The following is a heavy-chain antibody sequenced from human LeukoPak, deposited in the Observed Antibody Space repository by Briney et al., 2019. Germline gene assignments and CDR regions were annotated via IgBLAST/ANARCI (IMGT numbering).Heavy chain of an antibody. CDR1: GFTFSNYA. Sequence: QSGGSLRLSCAASGFTFSNYAMNWVRQAPGKGLEWVAVISYDGSNKYYADSVKGRFTISRDNSKNTLYLQMNSLRAEDTAVYYCASPFGAGGFDPWGQGTLVTVSS. V-gene: IGHV3-30-3*01. CDR2: ISYDGSNK. J-gene: IGHJ5*02. D-gene: IGHD3-3*01. CDR3: ASPFGAGGFDP.